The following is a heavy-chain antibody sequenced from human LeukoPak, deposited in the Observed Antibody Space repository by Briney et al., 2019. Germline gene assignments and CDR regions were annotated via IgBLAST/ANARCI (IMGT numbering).Heavy chain of an antibody. V-gene: IGHV3-48*03. CDR2: ISSTGSTI. CDR1: GFTFSSYE. D-gene: IGHD2-15*01. J-gene: IGHJ5*02. CDR3: ARDGSGYCSGGSCYGGTWFDP. Sequence: GGSLRLSCAASGFTFSSYEMNWVRQAPGKGLEWVSYISSTGSTIYYADSVKGRFTISRDNAKNTLYLQMNSLRAEDTAVYYCARDGSGYCSGGSCYGGTWFDPWGQGTLVTVSS.